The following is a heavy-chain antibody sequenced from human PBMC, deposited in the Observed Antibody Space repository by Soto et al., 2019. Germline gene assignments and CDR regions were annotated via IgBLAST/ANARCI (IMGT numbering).Heavy chain of an antibody. CDR3: ARSRYYDRGYYFDD. V-gene: IGHV1-3*01. Sequence: ASVKVSCKASGYTFSSYALHWVRQAPGQRLEWMGWINGGNGNTKYSQKFQGRVTITRDTSATTAYMELGSLGSEDTAVYYCARSRYYDRGYYFDDWGQATLVTVSS. CDR2: INGGNGNT. D-gene: IGHD3-3*01. J-gene: IGHJ4*02. CDR1: GYTFSSYA.